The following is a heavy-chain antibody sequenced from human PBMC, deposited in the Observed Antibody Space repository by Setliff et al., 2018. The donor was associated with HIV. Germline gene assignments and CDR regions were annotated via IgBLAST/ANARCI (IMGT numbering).Heavy chain of an antibody. CDR1: NVSFNSYY. CDR2: IYYSGST. J-gene: IGHJ4*02. V-gene: IGHV4-59*08. Sequence: PSETLSLTCTVSNVSFNSYYWSWIRHPAGRALEWIGRIYYSGSTSYNPSLKSRVTISVDTSKNQFSLKLSSVTAADTAVYYCARLLVAGMLFDYWGQGTLVTVSS. CDR3: ARLLVAGMLFDY. D-gene: IGHD2-15*01.